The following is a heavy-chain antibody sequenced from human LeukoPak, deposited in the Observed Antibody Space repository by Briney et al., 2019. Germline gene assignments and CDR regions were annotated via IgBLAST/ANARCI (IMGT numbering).Heavy chain of an antibody. CDR1: GFTFSSYA. V-gene: IGHV3-23*01. CDR2: ISGSGGST. Sequence: GVLRLSCAASGFTFSSYAMSWVRQAPGKGLEWVSAISGSGGSTYYADSVKGRFTISRDNSKNTLYLQMNSLRAEDTAVYYCAKEPSYYSQISGSYFGYWGQGTLVTVSS. CDR3: AKEPSYYSQISGSYFGY. J-gene: IGHJ4*02. D-gene: IGHD3-10*01.